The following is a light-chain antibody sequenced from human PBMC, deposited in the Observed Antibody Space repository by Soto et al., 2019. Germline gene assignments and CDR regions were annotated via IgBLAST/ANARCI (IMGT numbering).Light chain of an antibody. CDR3: QSYDSSLSGYV. CDR2: ENN. Sequence: QAVVTQPPSVSEVPGQRVTISCTGSSSNIGAGYEAHWYQQVPGTAPKLLIYENNNRPSGVPDRFSGSKSGTSASLAITGLQAEDEAEYYCQSYDSSLSGYVFGTGTKLTVL. CDR1: SSNIGAGYE. J-gene: IGLJ1*01. V-gene: IGLV1-40*01.